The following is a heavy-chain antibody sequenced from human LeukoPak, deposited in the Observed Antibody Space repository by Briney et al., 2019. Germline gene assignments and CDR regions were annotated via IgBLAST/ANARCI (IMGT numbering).Heavy chain of an antibody. Sequence: SETLSLTCTVSGDSITNYYWSWIRQSDGKGLEWIGRIYGSGSTNYNPSLKSRVPMSVDTSKNQFSLQLTSVTAADTAIYYCARYRVVPAAMDVWGHGTTVTVSS. D-gene: IGHD2-2*01. V-gene: IGHV4-4*07. CDR2: IYGSGST. CDR3: ARYRVVPAAMDV. J-gene: IGHJ6*02. CDR1: GDSITNYY.